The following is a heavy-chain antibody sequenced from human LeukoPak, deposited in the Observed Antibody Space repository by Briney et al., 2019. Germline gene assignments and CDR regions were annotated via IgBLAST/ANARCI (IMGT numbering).Heavy chain of an antibody. CDR3: ARSLPRDTISSWYFDL. J-gene: IGHJ2*01. Sequence: GASVKVSCKASGYTFTSYYMNWVRQAPGQGLEWMGWISAYNGNTNYAQKLQGRVTMTADTSTSTAYMELRSLRSDDTAVYYCARSLPRDTISSWYFDLWGRGTLVTVSS. V-gene: IGHV1-18*04. D-gene: IGHD5-24*01. CDR2: ISAYNGNT. CDR1: GYTFTSYY.